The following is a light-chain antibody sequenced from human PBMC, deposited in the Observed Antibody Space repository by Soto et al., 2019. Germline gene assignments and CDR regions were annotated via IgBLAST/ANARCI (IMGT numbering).Light chain of an antibody. Sequence: QAVVTQEPSFSVSPGRTVTLTCGLSSDSVSTSYYPSWYQQTPGQAPRTLIYSTNTRPSGVPDRFSGSILGNKAALTITGAQADDESDYYCVLYMGSGIWVFGGGTKLTVL. CDR3: VLYMGSGIWV. CDR2: STN. CDR1: SDSVSTSYY. J-gene: IGLJ3*02. V-gene: IGLV8-61*01.